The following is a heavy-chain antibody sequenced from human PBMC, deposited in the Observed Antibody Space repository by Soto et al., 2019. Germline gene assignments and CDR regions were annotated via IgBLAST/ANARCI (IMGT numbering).Heavy chain of an antibody. J-gene: IGHJ5*02. V-gene: IGHV1-69*06. CDR1: GGTFSSYA. CDR3: ARDIVVVVAATGYNWFDP. CDR2: IIPIFGTA. D-gene: IGHD2-15*01. Sequence: QVQLVQSGAEVKKPGSSVKVSCKASGGTFSSYAISWVRQAPGQGLEWMGGIIPIFGTANYAEKFQGRVTITGDKSSSTAYMELSNLRSEDTAVYYWARDIVVVVAATGYNWFDPWGQGTLVTVSS.